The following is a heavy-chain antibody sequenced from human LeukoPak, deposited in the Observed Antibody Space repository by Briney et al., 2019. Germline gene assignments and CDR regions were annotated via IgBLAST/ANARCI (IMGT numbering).Heavy chain of an antibody. CDR2: IYKTGST. V-gene: IGHV4-39*01. J-gene: IGHJ4*02. D-gene: IGHD4-17*01. CDR1: GGSISSTTYY. CDR3: ARGATVTTYFDY. Sequence: SETLSLTCTVSGGSISSTTYYWAWIRQPPGKGLEWIGSIYKTGSTNYSPSLKSRVFISVDTSNNQFSLKLSSVTAADTAVYYCARGATVTTYFDYWGQGTLVTVSS.